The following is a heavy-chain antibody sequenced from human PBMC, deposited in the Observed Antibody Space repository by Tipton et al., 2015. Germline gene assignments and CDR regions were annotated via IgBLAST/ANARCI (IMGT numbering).Heavy chain of an antibody. CDR2: IRYDESKK. D-gene: IGHD2-21*01. CDR1: GFTFSSYG. CDR3: ATNFCGGDCQGAMDV. V-gene: IGHV3-30*02. Sequence: GSLRLSCAASGFTFSSYGMYWVRQAPGKGLEWVAFIRYDESKKYYADSVKGRFTISRDNSKNTVYLQMNSLRAEDTAVFYCATNFCGGDCQGAMDVWGQGITVTVSS. J-gene: IGHJ6*02.